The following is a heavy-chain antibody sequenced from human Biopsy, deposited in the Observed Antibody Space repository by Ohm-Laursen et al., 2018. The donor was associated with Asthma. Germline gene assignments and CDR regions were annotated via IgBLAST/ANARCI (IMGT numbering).Heavy chain of an antibody. Sequence: SLRLSCTASGFAVSRDYMFWVRQAPGKGLVRVSRINVEGTTTNYADSVQGRVTISRDNSKNTLSLQMNSLRAEDTAVYYCARAYGGSFFSGSFDIWGQGTMVTVSS. CDR1: GFAVSRDY. CDR3: ARAYGGSFFSGSFDI. D-gene: IGHD4-23*01. J-gene: IGHJ3*02. V-gene: IGHV3-74*01. CDR2: INVEGTTT.